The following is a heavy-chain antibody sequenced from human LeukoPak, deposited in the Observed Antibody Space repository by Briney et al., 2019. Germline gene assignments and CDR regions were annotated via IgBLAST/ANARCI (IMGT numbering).Heavy chain of an antibody. J-gene: IGHJ4*02. V-gene: IGHV3-7*01. CDR3: ARNYDFWTSYYKGEFDY. CDR2: IKQDGSEK. Sequence: PGGSLRLSCAASGFAFSNYWMSWVRKAPGKGLEWVANIKQDGSEKYYVDSVKGRFTISRDNAKNSLYLQMNSLRAEDTAVYYCARNYDFWTSYYKGEFDYWGQGTLVTFSS. D-gene: IGHD3-3*01. CDR1: GFAFSNYW.